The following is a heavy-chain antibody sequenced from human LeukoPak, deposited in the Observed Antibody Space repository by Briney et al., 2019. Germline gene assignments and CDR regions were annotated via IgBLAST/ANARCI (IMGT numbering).Heavy chain of an antibody. D-gene: IGHD1-26*01. Sequence: GGSLRLSCAASGFTFSSHWMHGVRQVPGKGLVWVSRGNSDGSSTSYADSVKGRFTISRDNAKDTLYLQMNSLRAEDTAVYYCARASGLGTTKVVDYWGQGTLVTVSS. CDR3: ARASGLGTTKVVDY. CDR2: GNSDGSST. CDR1: GFTFSSHW. V-gene: IGHV3-74*01. J-gene: IGHJ4*02.